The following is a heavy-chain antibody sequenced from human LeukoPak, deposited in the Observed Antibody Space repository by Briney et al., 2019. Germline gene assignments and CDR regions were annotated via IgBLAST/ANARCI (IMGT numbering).Heavy chain of an antibody. Sequence: SETLSLTCTVSGGSISSYYWSWIRQPPGKGLEWIGYIYYSGSTNYNPSLKSRVTISVDTSKNQFSLKLSSVTAADTAVYYCARMIMSYFDLWGRGTLVTVSS. CDR2: IYYSGST. V-gene: IGHV4-59*08. CDR1: GGSISSYY. D-gene: IGHD3-16*01. J-gene: IGHJ2*01. CDR3: ARMIMSYFDL.